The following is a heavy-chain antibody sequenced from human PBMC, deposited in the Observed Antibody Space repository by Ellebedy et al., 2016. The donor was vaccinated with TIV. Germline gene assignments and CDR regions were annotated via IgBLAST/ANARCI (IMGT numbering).Heavy chain of an antibody. CDR2: ISSSGSTI. V-gene: IGHV3-11*01. Sequence: PGGSLRLSCAASGFTFSDYYMSWIRQAPGKGLEWVSYISSSGSTIYYADSVKGRFTIPRDNAKNSLYLQMNSLRAEDTAVYYCAREGDTTMVHGMDVWGQGTTVTVSS. J-gene: IGHJ6*02. CDR3: AREGDTTMVHGMDV. CDR1: GFTFSDYY. D-gene: IGHD5-18*01.